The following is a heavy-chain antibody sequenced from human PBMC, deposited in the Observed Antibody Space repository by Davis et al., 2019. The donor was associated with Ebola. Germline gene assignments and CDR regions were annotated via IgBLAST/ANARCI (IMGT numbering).Heavy chain of an antibody. Sequence: GESLKISCAASGFTFSSYWMHWVRQAPGKGLEWVAYIRYDEGITSYADSVKGRFTISRDNSKNTLYLQMSSLRAEDTALYYCARDGVLTTVRAGGGWYFDLWGRGTLVTVSS. J-gene: IGHJ2*01. CDR2: IRYDEGIT. D-gene: IGHD4-17*01. CDR3: ARDGVLTTVRAGGGWYFDL. CDR1: GFTFSSYW. V-gene: IGHV3-30*02.